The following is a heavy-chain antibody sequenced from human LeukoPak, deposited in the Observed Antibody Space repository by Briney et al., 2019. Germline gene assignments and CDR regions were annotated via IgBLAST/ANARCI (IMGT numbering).Heavy chain of an antibody. CDR3: ARTRGYYYDSSGYYYPNDTRYYYYYYMDV. D-gene: IGHD3-22*01. Sequence: GASVKVSCKASGYTFTSYYMHLVRQAPGQGLEWMGIINPSGGSTSYAQKFQGRVTMTRDTSTSTVYMELSSLRSEDTAVYYCARTRGYYYDSSGYYYPNDTRYYYYYYMDVWGKVTTVTVSS. CDR1: GYTFTSYY. V-gene: IGHV1-46*01. CDR2: INPSGGST. J-gene: IGHJ6*03.